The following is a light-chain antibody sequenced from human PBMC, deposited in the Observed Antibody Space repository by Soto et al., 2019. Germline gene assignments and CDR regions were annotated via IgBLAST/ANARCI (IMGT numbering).Light chain of an antibody. CDR2: AAS. CDR3: QQLNSYPLT. V-gene: IGKV1-9*01. J-gene: IGKJ4*01. Sequence: DIQLTQSPSFLSASVGDRVTITCRASQGISSYLAWYQQKPGKAPKLLIYAASTLQSGVPSRFSGSGSGTEFTLTISSLQPEDCATYDCQQLNSYPLTFGGGTKVEIK. CDR1: QGISSY.